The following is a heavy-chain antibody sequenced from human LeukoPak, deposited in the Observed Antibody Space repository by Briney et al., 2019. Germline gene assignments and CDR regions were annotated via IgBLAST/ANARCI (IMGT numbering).Heavy chain of an antibody. Sequence: SETLSLTCAVYGGSFSGYYWSWIRQPPGKGLEWIGEINHSGSTNYNPSLKSRVTISVDTSKNQFSLKLSSVTAADTAVYYCARGASRFDPWGQGTLVTVSS. CDR1: GGSFSGYY. CDR3: ARGASRFDP. J-gene: IGHJ5*02. V-gene: IGHV4-34*01. CDR2: INHSGST.